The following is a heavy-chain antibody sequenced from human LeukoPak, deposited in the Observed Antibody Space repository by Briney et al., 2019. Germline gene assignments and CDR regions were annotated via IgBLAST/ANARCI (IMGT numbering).Heavy chain of an antibody. J-gene: IGHJ4*02. CDR1: GYNFTDYY. CDR2: INPNSGGT. Sequence: ASVKVSCKASGYNFTDYYMHWVRQDPGQGLEWMGWINPNSGGTNYAQNFQGRVTMTRDTSISTAYMELSRLRSDDTAVYYCARGVVYYRLDYWGQGTLVTASS. D-gene: IGHD3-22*01. V-gene: IGHV1-2*02. CDR3: ARGVVYYRLDY.